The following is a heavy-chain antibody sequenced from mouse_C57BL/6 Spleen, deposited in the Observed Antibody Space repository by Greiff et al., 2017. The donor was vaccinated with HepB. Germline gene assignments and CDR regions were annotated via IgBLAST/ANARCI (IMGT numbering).Heavy chain of an antibody. CDR3: ARDDDYDEAY. D-gene: IGHD2-4*01. CDR2: ISYDGSN. J-gene: IGHJ3*01. V-gene: IGHV3-6*01. CDR1: GYSITSGYY. Sequence: VQLKESGPGLVKPSQSLSLTCSVTGYSITSGYYWNWIRQFPGNKLEWMGYISYDGSNNYNPSLKNRISITRDTSKNQFFLKLNSVTTEDTATYYCARDDDYDEAYWGQGTLVTVSA.